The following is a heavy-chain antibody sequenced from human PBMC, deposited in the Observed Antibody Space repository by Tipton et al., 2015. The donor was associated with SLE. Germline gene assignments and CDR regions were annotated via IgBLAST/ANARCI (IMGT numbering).Heavy chain of an antibody. Sequence: TLSLTCTVSGGSINNYYWSWIRQPPGKGLEWIGYIYYSGSTNYNPSLKSRVTISVDTSKNQFSLKLSSVTAADTAVYYCARQYGRGAFDIWGQGTMVTVSS. D-gene: IGHD1-26*01. CDR2: IYYSGST. CDR1: GGSINNYY. J-gene: IGHJ3*02. V-gene: IGHV4-59*08. CDR3: ARQYGRGAFDI.